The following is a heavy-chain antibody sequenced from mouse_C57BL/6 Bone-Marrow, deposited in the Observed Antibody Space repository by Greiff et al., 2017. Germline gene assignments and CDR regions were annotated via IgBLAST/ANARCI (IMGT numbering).Heavy chain of an antibody. Sequence: EVQLQQSGPELVKPGASVKISCKASGYTFTDYYMNWVKQSHGQSLEWIGDINPNNGGTSYNQKFKGKATLTVDKSSSTAYMELRSLTSEDSAVYYCTRSDYYGGSDYWGQGTTLTVSS. CDR3: TRSDYYGGSDY. CDR1: GYTFTDYY. J-gene: IGHJ2*01. CDR2: INPNNGGT. D-gene: IGHD1-1*01. V-gene: IGHV1-26*01.